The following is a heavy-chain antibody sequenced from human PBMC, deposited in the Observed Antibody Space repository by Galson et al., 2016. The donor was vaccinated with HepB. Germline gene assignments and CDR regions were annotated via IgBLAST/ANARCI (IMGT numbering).Heavy chain of an antibody. D-gene: IGHD3-22*01. V-gene: IGHV1-24*01. CDR2: FNPEDDEM. CDR3: ATGILLESNGFFYNFDY. CDR1: GYNLDELA. Sequence: SVKVSCKVSGYNLDELAIHWVRQAPGKGLEWMGGFNPEDDEMVYAQNFQDRVTMTEDTSTDTAYMLLSGLRSDDSAIYFCATGILLESNGFFYNFDYWGQGTLVTVSS. J-gene: IGHJ4*02.